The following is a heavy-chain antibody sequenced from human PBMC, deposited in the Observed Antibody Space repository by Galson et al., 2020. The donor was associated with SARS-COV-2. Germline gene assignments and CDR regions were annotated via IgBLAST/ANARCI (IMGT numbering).Heavy chain of an antibody. CDR3: AKDHLVVPAAMTRGGA. CDR2: ISGSGGST. V-gene: IGHV3-23*01. CDR1: GFTFSSYA. D-gene: IGHD2-2*01. Sequence: GESLKIPCAASGFTFSSYAMSWVRQAPGKGLEWVSAISGSGGSTYYADSVKGRFTISRDNSKNTLYLQMNSLRAEDTAVYYCAKDHLVVPAAMTRGGAWGQGTLVTVSS. J-gene: IGHJ4*02.